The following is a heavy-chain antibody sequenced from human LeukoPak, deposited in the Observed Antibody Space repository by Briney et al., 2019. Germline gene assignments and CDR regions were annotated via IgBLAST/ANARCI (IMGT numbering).Heavy chain of an antibody. CDR2: ISSSSSYI. V-gene: IGHV3-21*01. CDR1: GFILSNYR. Sequence: PGGSLRLSCAASGFILSNYRMNWVRQAPGKGPEWVSSISSSSSYIHYVDSVKGRFTISRDNAKQSLSLQMNSLRAEDTAVYYCARDLTRYAEPYCSGGSCYAHFDYWGQGTLVTVSS. J-gene: IGHJ4*02. D-gene: IGHD2-15*01. CDR3: ARDLTRYAEPYCSGGSCYAHFDY.